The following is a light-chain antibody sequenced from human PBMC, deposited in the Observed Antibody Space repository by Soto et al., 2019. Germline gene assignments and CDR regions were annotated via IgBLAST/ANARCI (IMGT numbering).Light chain of an antibody. CDR1: QSVRSNS. V-gene: IGKV3-20*01. J-gene: IGKJ4*01. CDR3: QQYGRSPPT. CDR2: GAS. Sequence: EIVLTQSPGTLSLSPGERATLSCRASQSVRSNSLAWYQQKPGQAPRLLIYGASTRATGIPDRFSGSVSGTDFTLTIIRLEPEDFAVVYCQQYGRSPPTFGGGTNMEIK.